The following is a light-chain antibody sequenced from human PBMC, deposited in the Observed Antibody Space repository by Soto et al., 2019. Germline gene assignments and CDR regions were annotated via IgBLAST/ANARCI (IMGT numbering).Light chain of an antibody. CDR3: QQYYRYPWT. Sequence: AIRMTPSPSSLSASTGDRVTIPCRASQGISSYLAWYQQKPGKAPKLLIYAASTLQSGVPSRFSGSGSGVDFTLTISCLQSEDVATYYCQQYYRYPWTFGQGTKVDIK. CDR2: AAS. J-gene: IGKJ1*01. V-gene: IGKV1-8*01. CDR1: QGISSY.